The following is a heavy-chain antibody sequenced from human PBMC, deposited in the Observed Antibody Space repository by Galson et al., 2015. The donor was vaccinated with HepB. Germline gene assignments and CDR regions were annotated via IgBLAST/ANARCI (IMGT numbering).Heavy chain of an antibody. V-gene: IGHV3-21*01. Sequence: SLRLSCAASGFTSSSYRMNWVRQAPGKGLEWVSSISSSSSYINYADSVKGRFTISGDNAKNSLYLQMNSLRAEDTAVYYCARDPGYGSGWQDYYFDYWGQGTLVTVSS. CDR1: GFTSSSYR. CDR2: ISSSSSYI. CDR3: ARDPGYGSGWQDYYFDY. D-gene: IGHD6-19*01. J-gene: IGHJ4*02.